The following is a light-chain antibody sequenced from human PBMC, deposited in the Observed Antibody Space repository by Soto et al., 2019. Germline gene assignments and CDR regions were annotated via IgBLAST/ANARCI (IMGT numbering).Light chain of an antibody. Sequence: EIVLTQSPATLSSSPGERATLSCRASQSVSSNLAWYQQKPGQAPRLLIYGASTRATGIPARFSGSGSGTEFTLTISSLQSEDFVVYYCQQYNNWPITFGQGTRLEIK. V-gene: IGKV3-15*01. CDR2: GAS. J-gene: IGKJ5*01. CDR3: QQYNNWPIT. CDR1: QSVSSN.